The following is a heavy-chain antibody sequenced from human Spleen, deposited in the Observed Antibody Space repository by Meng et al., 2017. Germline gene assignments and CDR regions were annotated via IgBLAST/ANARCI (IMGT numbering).Heavy chain of an antibody. CDR2: MSTTGST. D-gene: IGHD6-19*01. CDR1: GGSISSDY. V-gene: IGHV4-4*07. Sequence: GSLRPSCTVSGGSISSDYWSWIRQPAGKGLEWLGRMSTTGSTNYNPSLKSRVTMSADTSKNQFSLKLRSVTAADTAVYYCVREGSGWYSDHWGQGTLVTVSS. J-gene: IGHJ4*02. CDR3: VREGSGWYSDH.